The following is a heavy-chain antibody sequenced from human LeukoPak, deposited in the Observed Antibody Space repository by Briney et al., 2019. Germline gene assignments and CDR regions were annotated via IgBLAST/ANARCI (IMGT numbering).Heavy chain of an antibody. Sequence: SETLSLTCTVSGASISSHYWSWIRQPPRKRLEWIGYVHHDGTTNQNPSLKSRVAISIDTSRNQMSLKLYSITAADTAMYYCARGSTRADDYWGQGILVTVS. V-gene: IGHV4-59*11. J-gene: IGHJ4*02. D-gene: IGHD2/OR15-2a*01. CDR1: GASISSHY. CDR3: ARGSTRADDY. CDR2: VHHDGTT.